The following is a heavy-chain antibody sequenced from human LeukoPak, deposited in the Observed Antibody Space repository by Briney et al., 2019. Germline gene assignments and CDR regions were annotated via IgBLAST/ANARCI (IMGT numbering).Heavy chain of an antibody. CDR2: ISYDGSNK. V-gene: IGHV3-30*04. D-gene: IGHD3-22*01. CDR1: GFTFSSYA. J-gene: IGHJ3*02. CDR3: ARERTYYYDSSGYASAFDI. Sequence: GRSLRLSCAASGFTFSSYAMHWVRQAPCKGVEWVAVISYDGSNKYYADSVKGRFTISRDNSKNTLYLQMNSLRAEDTAVYYCARERTYYYDSSGYASAFDIWGQGTMVTVSS.